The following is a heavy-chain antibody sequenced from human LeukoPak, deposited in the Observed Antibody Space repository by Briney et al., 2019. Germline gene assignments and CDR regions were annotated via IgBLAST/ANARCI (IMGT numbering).Heavy chain of an antibody. Sequence: PSETLSLTCIVSGGSNSSYYWSWIRQPPGKGLEWIGYIYYSGSTNYKSSLKSRVTISVDTSKNQFSLKLSSVTAADTAVYYCARTELYCSGGSCYSGTYYGMDVWGQGTTVTVSS. D-gene: IGHD2-15*01. CDR1: GGSNSSYY. J-gene: IGHJ6*02. CDR2: IYYSGST. CDR3: ARTELYCSGGSCYSGTYYGMDV. V-gene: IGHV4-59*08.